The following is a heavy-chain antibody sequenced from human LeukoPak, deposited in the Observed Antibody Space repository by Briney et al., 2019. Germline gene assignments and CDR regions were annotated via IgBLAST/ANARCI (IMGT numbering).Heavy chain of an antibody. CDR1: GGTFSSYA. D-gene: IGHD2-21*02. J-gene: IGHJ4*02. CDR2: ISTYSGNT. CDR3: ARGGSRVVTYGNFDY. V-gene: IGHV1-18*01. Sequence: ASVKLSCKASGGTFSSYAISWVRRAPGQGLEWMGWISTYSGNTNYAQKLQGRITMTIETSTSTAYMELRSLRSDDTAVYYCARGGSRVVTYGNFDYWGQGTLVTVSS.